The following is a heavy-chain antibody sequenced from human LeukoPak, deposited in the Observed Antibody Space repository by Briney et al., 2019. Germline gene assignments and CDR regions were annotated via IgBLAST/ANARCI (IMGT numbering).Heavy chain of an antibody. J-gene: IGHJ5*02. D-gene: IGHD3-10*01. CDR1: GGSISSYY. Sequence: PSETLSLTCTVSGGSISSYYWSWIRQPPGKGLEWIGYIYYSGSTNYNPSLKSRVTISVDTSKNQFSLKLSSVTAADTAVYYCAREEDRRFGELLHNWFDPWGQGTLVTVSS. V-gene: IGHV4-59*01. CDR2: IYYSGST. CDR3: AREEDRRFGELLHNWFDP.